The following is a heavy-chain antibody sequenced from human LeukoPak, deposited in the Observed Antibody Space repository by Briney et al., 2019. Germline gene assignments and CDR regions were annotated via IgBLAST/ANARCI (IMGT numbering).Heavy chain of an antibody. Sequence: GGSLRLSCAASGFTFSSYAMHWVRQAPGKGLEGVAVISYDGSNKYYADSVKGRFTISRDNSKNTLYLQMNSLRAEDTAVYYCARDEGCSGGSCYPTNFFDYWGQGTLVTVSS. CDR3: ARDEGCSGGSCYPTNFFDY. V-gene: IGHV3-30-3*01. CDR2: ISYDGSNK. J-gene: IGHJ4*02. D-gene: IGHD2-15*01. CDR1: GFTFSSYA.